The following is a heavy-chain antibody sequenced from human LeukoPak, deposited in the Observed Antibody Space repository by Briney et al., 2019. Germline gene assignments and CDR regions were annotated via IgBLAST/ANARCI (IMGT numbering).Heavy chain of an antibody. V-gene: IGHV3-33*08. Sequence: PGGSLRLSCAASEFTFSSYAMHWVRQAPGKGLEWVAVIWYVGSNKYYADPVKGRFTISRDNSKNTLYLQMNSLRAEDTAVYYCASWMLHSYYYYGMDVWGQGTTVTVSS. J-gene: IGHJ6*02. CDR1: EFTFSSYA. CDR2: IWYVGSNK. D-gene: IGHD2-15*01. CDR3: ASWMLHSYYYYGMDV.